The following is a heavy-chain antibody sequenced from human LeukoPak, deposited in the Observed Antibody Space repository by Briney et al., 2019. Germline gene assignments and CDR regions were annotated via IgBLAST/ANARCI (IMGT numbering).Heavy chain of an antibody. J-gene: IGHJ6*03. CDR3: ASSYYNYMDV. Sequence: SETLSLTCAVSGGSISSYYWSWIRQPPGRGLEWIGYIYYSGSTDYNPSLKRRVTISVDPSKNQLSLELSSVNDADTAVSYCASSYYNYMDVWGKGTPVTVSS. CDR1: GGSISSYY. V-gene: IGHV4-59*01. CDR2: IYYSGST.